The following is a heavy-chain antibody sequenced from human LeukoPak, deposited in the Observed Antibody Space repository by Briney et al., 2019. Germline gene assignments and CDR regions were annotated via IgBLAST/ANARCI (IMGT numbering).Heavy chain of an antibody. D-gene: IGHD4-17*01. J-gene: IGHJ4*02. CDR1: GFTVSGNY. CDR3: ARGTTVTKFDY. V-gene: IGHV3-66*01. Sequence: GGSLRLSCAASGFTVSGNYMSWVRQTPGKGLEWVSVIYSDDTTYYADPVKGRFTISRDNSKNTLSLQMNSLRAEDTAVYYCARGTTVTKFDYWGQGTLVTVSS. CDR2: IYSDDTT.